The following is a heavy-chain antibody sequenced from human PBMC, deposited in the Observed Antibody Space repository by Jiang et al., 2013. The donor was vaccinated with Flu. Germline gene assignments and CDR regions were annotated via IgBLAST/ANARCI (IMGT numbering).Heavy chain of an antibody. CDR2: ISGYNGNT. V-gene: IGHV1-18*01. CDR3: ARVRYISGWNIFDN. D-gene: IGHD6-19*01. Sequence: ISWVRQAPGQGLEWMGWISGYNGNTNYAQKFQGRVTMTTDTSTSTAYMELRSLRSDDTAVYYCARVRYISGWNIFDNWGQGTLVTVSS. J-gene: IGHJ4*02.